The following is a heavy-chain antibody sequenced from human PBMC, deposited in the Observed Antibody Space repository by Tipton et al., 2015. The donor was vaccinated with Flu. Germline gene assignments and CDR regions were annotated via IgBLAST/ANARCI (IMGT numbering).Heavy chain of an antibody. J-gene: IGHJ6*02. CDR2: ISHDGSSK. D-gene: IGHD2-2*01. CDR1: GFTFRTYG. CDR3: AKGISPYCSNNKCQGARYFYGLDA. Sequence: SLRLSCAASGFTFRTYGMHWVRQAPGKGLEWVAVISHDGSSKYYGDSVKGRFSISRDNAKTTLYLQINSLKAEDTAVYYCAKGISPYCSNNKCQGARYFYGLDAWGQGTPVTASS. V-gene: IGHV3-30*18.